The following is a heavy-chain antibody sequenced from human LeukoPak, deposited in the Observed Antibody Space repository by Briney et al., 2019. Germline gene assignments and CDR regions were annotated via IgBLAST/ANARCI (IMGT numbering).Heavy chain of an antibody. CDR1: RFTVSSNY. Sequence: GGSLRLSCAASRFTVSSNYMSCVRPAPGEGLEWVSDIYSGGSTYYADSVKGRFTISRDNSKNTLYLQMNSLRAEDTAVYYCARDSNPEPYYYYGMDVWGQGTTVTVSS. CDR3: ARDSNPEPYYYYGMDV. V-gene: IGHV3-66*02. D-gene: IGHD4-11*01. J-gene: IGHJ6*02. CDR2: IYSGGST.